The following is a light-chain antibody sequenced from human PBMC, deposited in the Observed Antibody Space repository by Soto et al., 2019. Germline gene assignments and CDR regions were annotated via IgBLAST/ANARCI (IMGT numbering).Light chain of an antibody. CDR1: QSISSY. V-gene: IGKV1-9*01. CDR3: QQLYSFPLT. CDR2: AAS. Sequence: DIQMTQSPSSLSASVGDRVTMTCRASQSISSYLNWYQQKPGKAPKLLIYAASTLQSGVPSRFSGSGSGTEFTLTISSLQPEDFATYYCQQLYSFPLTFGGGTKVDIK. J-gene: IGKJ4*01.